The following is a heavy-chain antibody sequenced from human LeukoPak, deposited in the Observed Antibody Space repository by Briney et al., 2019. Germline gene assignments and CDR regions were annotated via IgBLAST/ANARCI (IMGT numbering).Heavy chain of an antibody. CDR1: GCSISSGGYY. CDR2: IYYSGST. Sequence: SETLSLTCTVSGCSISSGGYYWSWIRQHPGKGLEWIGYIYYSGSTYYNPSLKSRVTISVDTSKNQFSLKLSSVTAADTAVYYCAREQVVPAALGAFDIWGQGTMVTVSS. V-gene: IGHV4-31*03. CDR3: AREQVVPAALGAFDI. J-gene: IGHJ3*02. D-gene: IGHD2-2*01.